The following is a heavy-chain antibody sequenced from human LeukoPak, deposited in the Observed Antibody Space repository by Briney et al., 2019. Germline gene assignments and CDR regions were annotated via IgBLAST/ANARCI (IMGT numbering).Heavy chain of an antibody. J-gene: IGHJ4*02. D-gene: IGHD4-23*01. Sequence: GGSLRLSCAASGFTFSSYWMHWVRQGPGKGLVSVSRINNDGRSANYADSVKGRFTISRDNAKNTLYLQMNSLRAEDTAVYYCARDLRTPSDTNIAIDYWGQGTQVTVSS. V-gene: IGHV3-74*01. CDR3: ARDLRTPSDTNIAIDY. CDR2: INNDGRSA. CDR1: GFTFSSYW.